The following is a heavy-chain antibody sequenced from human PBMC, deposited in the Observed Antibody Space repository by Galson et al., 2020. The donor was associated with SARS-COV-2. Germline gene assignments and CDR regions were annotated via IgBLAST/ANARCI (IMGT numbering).Heavy chain of an antibody. CDR3: ARVGCGGDCPLWYFDL. CDR1: GGSISSGGYY. V-gene: IGHV4-31*03. D-gene: IGHD2-21*01. CDR2: IYYSGST. Sequence: SETLSLTCTVSGGSISSGGYYWSWTRQHPGKGLEWIGYIYYSGSTYYNPSLKSRVTISVDTSKNQFSLKLSSVTAADTAVYYCARVGCGGDCPLWYFDLWGRGTLVTVSS. J-gene: IGHJ2*01.